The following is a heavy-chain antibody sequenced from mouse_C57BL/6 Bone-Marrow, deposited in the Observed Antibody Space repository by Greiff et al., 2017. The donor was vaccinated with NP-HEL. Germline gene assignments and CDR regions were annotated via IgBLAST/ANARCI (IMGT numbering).Heavy chain of an antibody. V-gene: IGHV1-69*01. CDR2: IDPSDSYT. Sequence: VQLQQPGAELVMPGASVKLSCKASGYTFTSYWMHWVKQRPGQGLEWIGEIDPSDSYTNYNQKFKGKSTLTVDKSSSTAYMQLSSLTSEDSAVYYCARKGLYEYDGPVAYYAMDYWGQGTSVTVSS. D-gene: IGHD2-4*01. J-gene: IGHJ4*01. CDR3: ARKGLYEYDGPVAYYAMDY. CDR1: GYTFTSYW.